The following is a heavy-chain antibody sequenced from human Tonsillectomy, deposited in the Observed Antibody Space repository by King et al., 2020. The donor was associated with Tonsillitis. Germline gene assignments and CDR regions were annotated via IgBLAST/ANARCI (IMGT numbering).Heavy chain of an antibody. J-gene: IGHJ4*02. D-gene: IGHD2-8*02. CDR2: INPDSGAA. Sequence: VQLVQSGAEVKKPGASVKVSCQASGYSFTDYSIHWVRQAPGQGLDWMGRINPDSGAADYALSYEERVTMTTDTSLKTAYLELNRLRSDDTATYFCARDTGGWRSFDYWGQGSLVTVSS. CDR3: ARDTGGWRSFDY. CDR1: GYSFTDYS. V-gene: IGHV1-2*06.